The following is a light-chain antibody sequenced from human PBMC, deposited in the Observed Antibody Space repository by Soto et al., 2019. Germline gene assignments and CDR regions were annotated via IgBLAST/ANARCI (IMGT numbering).Light chain of an antibody. Sequence: EIVMTQSPATLSLSPGERATLSCRASQSVSSSYLSWYQQKPGQAPRLLIYGASTRATGIPARFSGSGSGTDFTLTISSRQPEDFAVYYCQQDYNLPSFGQGTKLEIK. CDR3: QQDYNLPS. CDR1: QSVSSSY. J-gene: IGKJ2*01. CDR2: GAS. V-gene: IGKV3D-7*01.